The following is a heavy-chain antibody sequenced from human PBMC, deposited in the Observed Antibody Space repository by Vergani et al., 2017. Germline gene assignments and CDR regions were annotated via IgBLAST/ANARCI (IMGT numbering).Heavy chain of an antibody. V-gene: IGHV3-9*02. Sequence: EVQLEESGGGLVLPGRSLRLSCVASGFTSAGYAMHWVRQAPGKGLEWVSGISWNSNSIGYADSVKGRFTLSRDNAKNSLYLQMNSLRAEDTALYYCAKXLGTSSGGGWFDPWGQGTLVTVSS. CDR1: GFTSAGYA. J-gene: IGHJ5*02. D-gene: IGHD3-16*01. CDR2: ISWNSNSI. CDR3: AKXLGTSSGGGWFDP.